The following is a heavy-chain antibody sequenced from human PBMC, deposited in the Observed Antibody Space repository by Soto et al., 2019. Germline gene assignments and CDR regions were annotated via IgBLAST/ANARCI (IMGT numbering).Heavy chain of an antibody. CDR2: IYYSGST. V-gene: IGHV4-39*01. CDR1: GGSISSSSYY. Sequence: KPSETLSLTCTVPGGSISSSSYYWGWIRQPPGKGLEWIGSIYYSGSTYYNPSLKSRVTISVDTSKNQFSLKLSSVTAADTAVYYCARRRLVLIWFGESYNFDYWGQGNLVTVSS. CDR3: ARRRLVLIWFGESYNFDY. D-gene: IGHD3-10*01. J-gene: IGHJ4*02.